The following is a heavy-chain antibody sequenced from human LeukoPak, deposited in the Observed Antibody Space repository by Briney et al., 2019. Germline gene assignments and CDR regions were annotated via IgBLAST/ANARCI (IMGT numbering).Heavy chain of an antibody. CDR1: GFTFSSYG. CDR3: AKKYYDSSGYYFPGAFDL. Sequence: GRSLRLSCAASGFTFSSYGMHWVREAPGKGLEWVAVIWYDGTNKYYADSVKGRFTISRGNSKNTLYLQMNSLRADDTAVYYCAKKYYDSSGYYFPGAFDLWGQGTMVTVSS. D-gene: IGHD3-22*01. J-gene: IGHJ3*01. CDR2: IWYDGTNK. V-gene: IGHV3-33*06.